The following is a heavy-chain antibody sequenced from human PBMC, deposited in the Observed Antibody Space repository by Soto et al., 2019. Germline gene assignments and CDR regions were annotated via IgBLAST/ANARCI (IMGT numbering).Heavy chain of an antibody. Sequence: GGSLRLSCEGSGFTFSSHDMHWVRQAPGKGLEWVAVTWYEGRNEHYADAVRGRFTISRDNSKNTIFLHMDSLRAEDTAVYYCAKDRNYPRDQFHYWGQGTLVTLSS. CDR1: GFTFSSHD. D-gene: IGHD1-7*01. J-gene: IGHJ4*02. CDR3: AKDRNYPRDQFHY. V-gene: IGHV3-33*06. CDR2: TWYEGRNE.